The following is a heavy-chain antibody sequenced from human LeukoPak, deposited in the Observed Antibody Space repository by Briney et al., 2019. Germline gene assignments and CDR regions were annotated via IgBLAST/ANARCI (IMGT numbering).Heavy chain of an antibody. Sequence: ASVKVSCKASGYTFTGYYMHWVRQAPGQGLEWMGWINPNSGGTNYAQKFQGRVTMTRDTSISTAYMELSSLRSEDTAVYYCARGPGGFGELRPYYYYYYMDVWGKGTTVTISS. D-gene: IGHD3-10*01. CDR3: ARGPGGFGELRPYYYYYYMDV. V-gene: IGHV1-2*02. CDR1: GYTFTGYY. CDR2: INPNSGGT. J-gene: IGHJ6*03.